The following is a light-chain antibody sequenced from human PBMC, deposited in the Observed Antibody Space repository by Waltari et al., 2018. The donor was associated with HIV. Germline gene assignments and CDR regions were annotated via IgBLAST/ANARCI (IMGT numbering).Light chain of an antibody. CDR2: SAS. V-gene: IGKV1-39*01. Sequence: GDGVTVTCRASQTIGTDLNWYQHVPGEAPKLLIHSASNLQSGVPSRFSGSGYGTDFSLTISSLEPEDFAVYYCQQSYTTPRTFGQGTKVEIK. J-gene: IGKJ1*01. CDR1: QTIGTD. CDR3: QQSYTTPRT.